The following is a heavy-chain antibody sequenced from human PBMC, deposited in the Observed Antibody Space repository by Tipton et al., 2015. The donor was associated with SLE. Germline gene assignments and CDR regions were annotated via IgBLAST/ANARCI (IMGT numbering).Heavy chain of an antibody. CDR2: ISYDGTNE. D-gene: IGHD5-18*01. Sequence: SLRLSCVASGFTFSGHAMHWVRQAPGKGLEWVGVISYDGTNEYHADSVKGRFTISRDNSKNTLDLQMNSLRPDDTAVYYCVRDQSDAAVVTWWFDPWGQGTLVTVSS. CDR1: GFTFSGHA. V-gene: IGHV3-30*04. CDR3: VRDQSDAAVVTWWFDP. J-gene: IGHJ5*02.